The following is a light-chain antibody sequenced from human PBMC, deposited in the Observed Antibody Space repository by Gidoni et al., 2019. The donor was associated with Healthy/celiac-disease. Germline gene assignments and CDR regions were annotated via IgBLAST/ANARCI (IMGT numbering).Light chain of an antibody. CDR2: DNN. Sequence: QSVLTQPPSVSAAPGQKVTISCTGSSFNIGNNYVSWYQQLPGTAPKLLIYDNNKLPSGIPDRFSGSKSGTSATLGITGLQTGDEADYYCGTWDSSLSVVFGGGTKLTVL. CDR1: SFNIGNNY. V-gene: IGLV1-51*01. CDR3: GTWDSSLSVV. J-gene: IGLJ2*01.